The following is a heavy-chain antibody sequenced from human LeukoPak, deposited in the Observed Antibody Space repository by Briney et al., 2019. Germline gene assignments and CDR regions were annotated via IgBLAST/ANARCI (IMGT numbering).Heavy chain of an antibody. V-gene: IGHV4-39*01. J-gene: IGHJ4*02. D-gene: IGHD3-3*01. CDR2: IYYSGTT. CDR1: GGSISSSSYY. Sequence: PSETLSLTCTVSGGSISSSSYYWGWIRQPPGKGLEWIGSIYYSGTTFYKPSLKSRVTISVDASKNQFSLKLSSVTAADTAVYYCARYDFWSGYPFGYWGQGTLVTVSS. CDR3: ARYDFWSGYPFGY.